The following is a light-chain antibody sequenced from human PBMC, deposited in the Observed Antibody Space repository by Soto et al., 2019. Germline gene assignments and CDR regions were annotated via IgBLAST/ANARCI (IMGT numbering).Light chain of an antibody. CDR2: GAS. J-gene: IGKJ1*01. Sequence: EIVMTHSPATLSVYPWEIATLSCRASQSVSSNLAWYQQKPGQAPRLLIYGASTRATGIPARFSGSGSGTEFTLTISSLQSEDFAVYYRQQYYNWPRTFGQGTKVDIK. V-gene: IGKV3-15*01. CDR1: QSVSSN. CDR3: QQYYNWPRT.